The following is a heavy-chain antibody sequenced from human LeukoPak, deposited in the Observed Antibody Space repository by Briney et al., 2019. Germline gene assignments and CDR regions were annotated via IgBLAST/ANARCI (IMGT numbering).Heavy chain of an antibody. Sequence: GASVKVSCKASGYTFTSYGICWVRQAPGQGLEWMGWISAYNGNTNYAQKLQGRVTMTTDTSTSTAYMDLRSLRSDDTAVYYCARGITHYDFWSGYLFDYWGQGTLVTVSS. CDR3: ARGITHYDFWSGYLFDY. D-gene: IGHD3-3*01. J-gene: IGHJ4*02. CDR2: ISAYNGNT. V-gene: IGHV1-18*01. CDR1: GYTFTSYG.